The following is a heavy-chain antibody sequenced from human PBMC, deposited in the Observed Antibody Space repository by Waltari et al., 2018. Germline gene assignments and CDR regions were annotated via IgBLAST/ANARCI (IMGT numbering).Heavy chain of an antibody. CDR2: ISSDGRNK. CDR3: ARGDYGDYD. Sequence: WVRQAPGKGLEWVAVISSDGRNKYYVDSVKVRFTISRDNSKNTLYLQMNSLRAEDTAVYYCARGDYGDYDWGQGTLVTVSS. V-gene: IGHV3-30*01. J-gene: IGHJ4*02. D-gene: IGHD4-17*01.